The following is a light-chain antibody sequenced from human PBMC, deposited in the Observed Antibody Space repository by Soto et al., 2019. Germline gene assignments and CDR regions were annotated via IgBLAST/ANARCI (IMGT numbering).Light chain of an antibody. CDR1: HSMSNSN. Sequence: IVLTQSPGTLSLSPGDRATLSCRASHSMSNSNLAWYQHKPGQAPRLLIYGASSRATGIPDRFSGSGSGTDFTLTISRLEPEDFAVYYCQQYGNSPITFGQGTRLEIK. CDR2: GAS. CDR3: QQYGNSPIT. J-gene: IGKJ5*01. V-gene: IGKV3-20*01.